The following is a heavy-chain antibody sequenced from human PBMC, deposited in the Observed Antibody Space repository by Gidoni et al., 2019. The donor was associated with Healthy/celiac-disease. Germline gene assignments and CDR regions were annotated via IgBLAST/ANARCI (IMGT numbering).Heavy chain of an antibody. J-gene: IGHJ5*02. D-gene: IGHD6-6*01. CDR2: FDPEDGET. Sequence: QVQLVQSGAEVKKPGASVKVSCKVSGYTLTELSMHWVRQAPGKWLEWMGGFDPEDGETIYEQKCQGRVTMTEDTATDTAYMEMSSLRSEDTAVYYCATVRIAALPYNWFDPWGQGTLVTVSS. CDR3: ATVRIAALPYNWFDP. V-gene: IGHV1-24*01. CDR1: GYTLTELS.